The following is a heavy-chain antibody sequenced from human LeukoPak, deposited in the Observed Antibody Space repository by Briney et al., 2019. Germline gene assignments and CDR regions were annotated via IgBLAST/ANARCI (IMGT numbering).Heavy chain of an antibody. CDR2: IWYDGSNE. D-gene: IGHD6-13*01. Sequence: GGSLRLSCAASGFTFSSYGMHWVRQAPGKGLEWVAFIWYDGSNECYTDSVKGRFTISRDNSKNTLYLQMSSLRAEDTAVYYCAKRGDGGAAAYVDYWGQGALVTVSS. CDR3: AKRGDGGAAAYVDY. CDR1: GFTFSSYG. J-gene: IGHJ4*02. V-gene: IGHV3-30*02.